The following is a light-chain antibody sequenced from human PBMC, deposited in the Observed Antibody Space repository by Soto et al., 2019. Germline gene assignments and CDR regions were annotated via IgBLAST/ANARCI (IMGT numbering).Light chain of an antibody. CDR2: GNN. V-gene: IGLV1-40*01. J-gene: IGLJ3*02. CDR1: ASSIAARYD. CDR3: QSYDNSLNEWV. Sequence: QSVLTQPPSVSGAPGQRVTISCTGTASSIAARYDVHWYQQIPGKAPKLLIYGNNNRPSGVPDRFSASKSGISASLVITGLQADDEADYYCQSYDNSLNEWVFGGGTQLTVL.